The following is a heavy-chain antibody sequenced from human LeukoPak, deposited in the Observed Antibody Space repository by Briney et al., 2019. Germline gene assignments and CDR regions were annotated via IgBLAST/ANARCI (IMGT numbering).Heavy chain of an antibody. CDR3: ARGQGTVTTH. CDR1: GGSFSGYY. CDR2: INHSGST. D-gene: IGHD4-17*01. V-gene: IGHV4-34*01. Sequence: SETLSLTCTVYGGSFSGYYWSWIRQPPGKGLEWIGEINHSGSTNYNPSLKSRVTISLDTSKNQFSLNLSSVTAADTAVYYCARGQGTVTTHWGQGTLVTVSS. J-gene: IGHJ4*02.